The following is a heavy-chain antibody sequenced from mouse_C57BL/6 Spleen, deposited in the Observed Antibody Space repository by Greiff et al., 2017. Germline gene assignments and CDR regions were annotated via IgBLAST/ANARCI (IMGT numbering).Heavy chain of an antibody. Sequence: QVQLQQPGAELVKPGASVKMSCKASGYTFTSYWITWVKQRPGQGLEWIGDIYPGSGSTNYNEKFKSKAKLTVDTSSSTASMQLSSLTSEDSAVYYCARRGYGSSYWYFDVWGTGTTVTVSS. J-gene: IGHJ1*03. V-gene: IGHV1-55*01. CDR1: GYTFTSYW. CDR3: ARRGYGSSYWYFDV. D-gene: IGHD1-1*01. CDR2: IYPGSGST.